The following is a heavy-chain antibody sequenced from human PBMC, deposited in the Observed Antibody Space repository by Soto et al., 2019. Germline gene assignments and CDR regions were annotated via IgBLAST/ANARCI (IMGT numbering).Heavy chain of an antibody. D-gene: IGHD1-1*01. CDR2: LSFDGGNK. CDR1: GFSFSFASHA. Sequence: QVQLVESGGGVVQPGRSLRLSCVASGFSFSFASHALHWVRPAPGTVLERVAVLSFDGGNKFYADSVKGRFTISSDNWKNTLSLEMSRLRPDATAVYYCAQRAAGTVAYLDSWGQGTLVSVS. J-gene: IGHJ4*02. CDR3: AQRAAGTVAYLDS. V-gene: IGHV3-30-3*01.